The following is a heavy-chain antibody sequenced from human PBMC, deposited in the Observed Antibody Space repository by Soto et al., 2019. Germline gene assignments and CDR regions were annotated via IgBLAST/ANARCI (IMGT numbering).Heavy chain of an antibody. CDR2: ISYDGSNK. CDR3: AKDPRYCSGGSCYVDAFDI. Sequence: GGSLRLSCAASGFTFSSYAMHWVRQAPGKGLEWLAVISYDGSNKYYADSVKGRFTISRDNSKNTLYLQMNSLRAEDTAVYYCAKDPRYCSGGSCYVDAFDIWAQGTMVTVSS. J-gene: IGHJ3*02. D-gene: IGHD2-15*01. CDR1: GFTFSSYA. V-gene: IGHV3-30-3*01.